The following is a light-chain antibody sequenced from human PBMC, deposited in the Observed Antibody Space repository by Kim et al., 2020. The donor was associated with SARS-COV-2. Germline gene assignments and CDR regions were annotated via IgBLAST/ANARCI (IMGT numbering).Light chain of an antibody. Sequence: SASIGDRVTITCRASQSISNWLAWYQQKPGKAPRVLIYQASSLQSGVPSRFSGSGSGTDFTLTISSLQPDDLATYYCQQYYAFSTFGQGTKVDIK. CDR2: QAS. J-gene: IGKJ1*01. CDR3: QQYYAFST. V-gene: IGKV1-5*03. CDR1: QSISNW.